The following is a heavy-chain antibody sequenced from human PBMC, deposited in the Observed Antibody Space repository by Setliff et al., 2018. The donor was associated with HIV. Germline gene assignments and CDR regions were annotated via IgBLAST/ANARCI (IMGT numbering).Heavy chain of an antibody. CDR2: TRNKVNSYTT. D-gene: IGHD3-10*01. V-gene: IGHV3-72*01. J-gene: IGHJ6*03. CDR1: GCTFSDHY. Sequence: LRLSCAASGCTFSDHYMDWVRQAPGKGLEWVGRTRNKVNSYTTEYAASVKGRFTISRDDSKNSLYLQMNSLKTEDTAVYYCARGRLLWSGSYYYYYMDVWGKGTTVTVSS. CDR3: ARGRLLWSGSYYYYYMDV.